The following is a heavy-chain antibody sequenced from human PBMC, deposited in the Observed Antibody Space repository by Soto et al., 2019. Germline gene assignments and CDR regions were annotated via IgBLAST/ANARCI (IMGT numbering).Heavy chain of an antibody. D-gene: IGHD2-8*01. V-gene: IGHV3-23*01. CDR3: AKTITNGGVDV. Sequence: EVQLLESGGGLVQPGGSLRLSCAASGFTFSNYAMTWVRQAPGKGLEWVSGISESGGRTYYADSVKGRFTISRDNSKNTLDLKMNSLRADDAAVYYCAKTITNGGVDVWGQGTTVTVSS. J-gene: IGHJ6*02. CDR2: ISESGGRT. CDR1: GFTFSNYA.